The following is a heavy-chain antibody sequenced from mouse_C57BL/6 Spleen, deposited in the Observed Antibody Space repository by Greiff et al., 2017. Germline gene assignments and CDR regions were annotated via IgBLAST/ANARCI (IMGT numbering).Heavy chain of an antibody. D-gene: IGHD1-1*01. Sequence: VQLQQPGTELVKPGASVKLSCKASGYTFTSYWMHWVKQRPGQGLEWIGNINPSNGGTNYNEKFKSKATLTVDKSSSTAYMQLSSLTSEDSAVYYGARIITTVVANYCDYWGQGTTLTVSS. J-gene: IGHJ2*01. CDR1: GYTFTSYW. CDR3: ARIITTVVANYCDY. V-gene: IGHV1-53*01. CDR2: INPSNGGT.